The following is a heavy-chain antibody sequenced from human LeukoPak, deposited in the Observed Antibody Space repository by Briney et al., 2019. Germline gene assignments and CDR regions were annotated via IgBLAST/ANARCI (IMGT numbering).Heavy chain of an antibody. V-gene: IGHV4-39*01. D-gene: IGHD6-6*01. Sequence: SSETLSLTCIVSGGSISSGSYYRAWIRQPPGKGLEWIGSIYYSGSTYYNPSLKSRVIISVDMAKNQFSLRLTSVTAADTAVYYCVRHSSEGSDYWGQGTLVTVSS. CDR1: GGSISSGSYY. J-gene: IGHJ4*02. CDR3: VRHSSEGSDY. CDR2: IYYSGST.